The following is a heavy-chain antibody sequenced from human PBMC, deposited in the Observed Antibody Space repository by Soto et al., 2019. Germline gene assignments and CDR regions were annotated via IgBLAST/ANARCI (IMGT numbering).Heavy chain of an antibody. CDR1: GFSFSSYH. V-gene: IGHV3-48*02. Sequence: GGSLRLSCAASGFSFSSYHMDWVRQAPGKGLEWVSYISSGSEAIYYADSVKGRFTISRDNAQNSLYLQMNSLRDEDTAVYYCARDGRRGYDMDVWGQGTTVTVSS. CDR3: ARDGRRGYDMDV. D-gene: IGHD6-6*01. CDR2: ISSGSEAI. J-gene: IGHJ6*02.